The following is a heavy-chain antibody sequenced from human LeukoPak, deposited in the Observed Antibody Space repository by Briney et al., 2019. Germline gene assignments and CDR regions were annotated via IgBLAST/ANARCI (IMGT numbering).Heavy chain of an antibody. J-gene: IGHJ4*02. CDR2: ISGSGGST. CDR1: GFTFSSYA. V-gene: IGHV3-23*01. D-gene: IGHD4-11*01. Sequence: GGSLRLSCAASGFTFSSYAMSWVRQPPGKGLEWVSAISGSGGSTYYADSVKGRFTISRDNSKNTLYLQMNSLRAEDTAVYYCEIYRPRASFDYWGQGTLVTVSS. CDR3: EIYRPRASFDY.